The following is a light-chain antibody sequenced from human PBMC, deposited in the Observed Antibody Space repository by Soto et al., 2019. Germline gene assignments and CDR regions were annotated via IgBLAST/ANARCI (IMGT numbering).Light chain of an antibody. J-gene: IGLJ1*01. CDR1: SSDVGAFDY. V-gene: IGLV2-8*01. CDR2: DVN. Sequence: QSALTQPPSASGSPGQSVTISCTGTSSDVGAFDYVSWYQQYPGEAPKLLIYDVNKRPSGVPDRFSGSKSDNTASLTASGLQAEDEADFYCSSYAGNNIFVFGTGTKLTVL. CDR3: SSYAGNNIFV.